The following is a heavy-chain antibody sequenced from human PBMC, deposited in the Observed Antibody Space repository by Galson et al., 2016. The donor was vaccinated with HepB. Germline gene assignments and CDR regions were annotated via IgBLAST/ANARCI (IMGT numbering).Heavy chain of an antibody. CDR1: GASVSSGSYY. D-gene: IGHD3-3*01. J-gene: IGHJ3*02. V-gene: IGHV4-61*01. Sequence: SETLSLTCTVSGASVSSGSYYWSWIRQPPGKGLEWIGYFYYSGNTNYHPSLKGRVTISVDTSKNQFSLKLNSVTAADTAVYYCASARGDYDVWSGYFGAAFDIWGRGTMVTVSS. CDR3: ASARGDYDVWSGYFGAAFDI. CDR2: FYYSGNT.